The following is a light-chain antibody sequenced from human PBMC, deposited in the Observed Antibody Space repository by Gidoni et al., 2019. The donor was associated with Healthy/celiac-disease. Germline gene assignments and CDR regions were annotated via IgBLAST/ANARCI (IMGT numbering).Light chain of an antibody. Sequence: EIVMTQSPATLSVSPGERATLSCRASQSVSSNLAWYQQKPGQPPTLLIYGASTRATGIPARFSGSGSGTEFTLTISSLQCEDFAVYYCQQYNNWPPWTFGQGTKVDIK. CDR3: QQYNNWPPWT. V-gene: IGKV3-15*01. CDR1: QSVSSN. J-gene: IGKJ1*01. CDR2: GAS.